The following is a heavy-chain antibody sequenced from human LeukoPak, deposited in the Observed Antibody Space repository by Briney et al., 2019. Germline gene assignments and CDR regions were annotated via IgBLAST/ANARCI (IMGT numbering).Heavy chain of an antibody. CDR1: GYIFTAYF. V-gene: IGHV1-2*02. J-gene: IGHJ4*02. Sequence: ASVKVSCKASGYIFTAYFLHWERQAPGQGPEWMGWINPVNGGSEYGQKFQGRVNMTRDTSTSTVYMELTRLTSNDTAVYFCTRDLDIVATIINVWGQGTLVTVSS. CDR2: INPVNGGS. CDR3: TRDLDIVATIINV. D-gene: IGHD2-21*01.